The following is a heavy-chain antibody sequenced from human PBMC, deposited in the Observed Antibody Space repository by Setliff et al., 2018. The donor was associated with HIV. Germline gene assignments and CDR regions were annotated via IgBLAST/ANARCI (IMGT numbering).Heavy chain of an antibody. D-gene: IGHD3-22*01. Sequence: SETLSLTCAVYGGSFSGYYWSWIRQSPGKGLEWIGEINHSGSSNYNPSLKSRVTVSVDTSKNQFSLKLNSVTAADTAVYYCARDMTYYFDSSGSFGWFDPWGQGTLVT. CDR1: GGSFSGYY. CDR2: INHSGSS. J-gene: IGHJ5*02. CDR3: ARDMTYYFDSSGSFGWFDP. V-gene: IGHV4-34*01.